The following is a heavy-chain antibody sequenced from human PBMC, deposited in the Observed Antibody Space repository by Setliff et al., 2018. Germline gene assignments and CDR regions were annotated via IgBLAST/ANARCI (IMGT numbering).Heavy chain of an antibody. Sequence: ASVKVSCKASGYTFISYDISWVRQAPGQGLEWMGWISGHNGDTKLAQNFQGRVTVTTDTFTSTAYMELSSLRSEDTAVYYCARREMATIVDYYYYGMDVWGQGTTVTVSS. CDR2: ISGHNGDT. D-gene: IGHD5-12*01. CDR3: ARREMATIVDYYYYGMDV. V-gene: IGHV1-18*01. CDR1: GYTFISYD. J-gene: IGHJ6*02.